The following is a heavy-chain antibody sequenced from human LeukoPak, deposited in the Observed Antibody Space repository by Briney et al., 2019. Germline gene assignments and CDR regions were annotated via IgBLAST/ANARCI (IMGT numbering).Heavy chain of an antibody. D-gene: IGHD3-3*01. V-gene: IGHV4-59*01. CDR3: ASINYDFWSAPVWFDP. Sequence: PSETLSLTCTVSGGSISSYYWSWIRQPPGKGLEWIGYIYYSGSTNYNPSLKSRVTISVDTSKNQFSLKLSSVTAADTAVYYCASINYDFWSAPVWFDPWGQGALVTVSS. J-gene: IGHJ5*02. CDR1: GGSISSYY. CDR2: IYYSGST.